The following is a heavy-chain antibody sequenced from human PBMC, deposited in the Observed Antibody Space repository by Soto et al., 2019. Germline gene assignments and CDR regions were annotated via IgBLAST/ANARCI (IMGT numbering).Heavy chain of an antibody. D-gene: IGHD2-21*02. CDR3: ASEYCGGDCYSAARYGMDV. V-gene: IGHV1-18*01. CDR2: ISAYNGNT. Sequence: ASVKVSCKASGYTFTSYGISWVRQAPGQGLEWMGWISAYNGNTNYAQKLQGRVTMTTDTSTSTAYMELRSLRSEDTAVYYCASEYCGGDCYSAARYGMDVWGQGTTVTVSS. CDR1: GYTFTSYG. J-gene: IGHJ6*02.